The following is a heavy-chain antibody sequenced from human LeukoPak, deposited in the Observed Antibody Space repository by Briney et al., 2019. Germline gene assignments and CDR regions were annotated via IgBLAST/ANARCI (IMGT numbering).Heavy chain of an antibody. V-gene: IGHV3-48*04. Sequence: TGGSLRLSCAASGFTFSSYSMNWVRQAPGKGLEWVSYISSSSSTIYYADSVKGRFTISRDNAKNSLYLQMNSLRAEDTAVYYCARDFPPLYDSSGPYIWGQGTMVTVSS. CDR1: GFTFSSYS. D-gene: IGHD3-22*01. J-gene: IGHJ3*02. CDR2: ISSSSSTI. CDR3: ARDFPPLYDSSGPYI.